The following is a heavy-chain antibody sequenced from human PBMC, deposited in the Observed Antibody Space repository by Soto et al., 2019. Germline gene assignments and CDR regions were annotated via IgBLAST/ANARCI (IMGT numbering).Heavy chain of an antibody. Sequence: EVQLVESGGGLVQPGVSLRLSCAASGFTFSTYNMNWVRQAPGKGLEWVSYISSRSNTIYYADPVKGRFTISRDNATNSLYLQMNSLRAEDTAVYYCASEKVGGFTFFGAVTANWFDLWGQGTLVTVSS. CDR3: ASEKVGGFTFFGAVTANWFDL. CDR2: ISSRSNTI. D-gene: IGHD3-3*01. CDR1: GFTFSTYN. J-gene: IGHJ5*02. V-gene: IGHV3-48*01.